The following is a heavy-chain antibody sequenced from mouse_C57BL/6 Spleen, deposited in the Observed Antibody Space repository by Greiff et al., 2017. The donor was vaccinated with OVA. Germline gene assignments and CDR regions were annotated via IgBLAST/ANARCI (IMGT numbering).Heavy chain of an antibody. CDR3: ARDGSRPFYYAMDY. D-gene: IGHD1-1*01. V-gene: IGHV3-6*01. CDR1: GYSITSGYY. J-gene: IGHJ4*01. CDR2: ISYDGSN. Sequence: ESGPGLVKPSQSLSLTCSVTGYSITSGYYWNWIRQFPGNKLEWMGYISYDGSNNYNPSLKNRISITRDTSKNQFFLKLNSVTTEDTATYYCARDGSRPFYYAMDYWGQGTSVTVSS.